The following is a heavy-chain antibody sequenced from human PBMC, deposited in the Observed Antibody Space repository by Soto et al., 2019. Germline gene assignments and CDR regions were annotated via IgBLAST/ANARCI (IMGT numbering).Heavy chain of an antibody. D-gene: IGHD2-2*01. CDR3: ARGAYCSSTSCYVNYYYGMDV. V-gene: IGHV6-1*01. CDR2: TYYRSRWYN. Sequence: SLTCAISGDSVSSNNAAWNWIRQSPSRGLEWLGRTYYRSRWYNDYAVSVKSRITINPDTSKNQFSLQLNSVTPEDTAVYYCARGAYCSSTSCYVNYYYGMDVWGQGTTVTVSS. J-gene: IGHJ6*02. CDR1: GDSVSSNNAA.